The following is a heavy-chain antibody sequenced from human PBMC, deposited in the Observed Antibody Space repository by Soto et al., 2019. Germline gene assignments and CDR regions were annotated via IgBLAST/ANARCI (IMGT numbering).Heavy chain of an antibody. D-gene: IGHD4-4*01. V-gene: IGHV1-69*13. CDR3: ARDRPTTVTSDYYYYGMDV. Sequence: ASVKVSCKASGGTFSSYAISWVRQAPGQGLEWMGGIIPIFGTANYAQKNQGRVTITADESTSTAYMELSSLRSEDTAVYYCARDRPTTVTSDYYYYGMDVWGQGTTVTVSS. J-gene: IGHJ6*02. CDR2: IIPIFGTA. CDR1: GGTFSSYA.